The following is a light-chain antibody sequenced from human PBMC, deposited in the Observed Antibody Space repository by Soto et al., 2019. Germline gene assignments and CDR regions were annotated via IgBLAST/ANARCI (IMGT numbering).Light chain of an antibody. Sequence: IQLTQSPSSLSASVGDRVTITCRASQGIRNYLAWYQQKPGKAPQLLIYLASTLQGGVPSRFSGSGSGTDFTLTISSLQPEDFATYYCQQANSFPYTFGQGTKLEIK. V-gene: IGKV1-9*01. CDR3: QQANSFPYT. CDR1: QGIRNY. J-gene: IGKJ2*01. CDR2: LAS.